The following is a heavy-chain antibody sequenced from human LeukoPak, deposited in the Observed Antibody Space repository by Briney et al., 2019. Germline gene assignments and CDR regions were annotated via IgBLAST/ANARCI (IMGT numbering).Heavy chain of an antibody. J-gene: IGHJ4*02. CDR2: ISSSGSTI. D-gene: IGHD1-26*01. CDR1: GFTFSSYE. CDR3: ARDLSGNYYFDY. V-gene: IGHV3-48*03. Sequence: GGSLRLSCAASGFTFSSYEMNWVRQAPGKGLGLEWVSYISSSGSTIYYADSVKGRFTISRDNSKNTLYLQMNSLRPEDTAVYCCARDLSGNYYFDYWGQGTLVTVSS.